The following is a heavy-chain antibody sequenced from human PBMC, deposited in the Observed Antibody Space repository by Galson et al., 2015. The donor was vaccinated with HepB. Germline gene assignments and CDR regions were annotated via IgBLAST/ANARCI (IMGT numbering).Heavy chain of an antibody. D-gene: IGHD3-22*01. CDR3: ASPAYYYDSSGYYTL. CDR1: GYTFTGYY. CDR2: INPNSGGT. J-gene: IGHJ4*02. V-gene: IGHV1-2*02. Sequence: SVKVSCKASGYTFTGYYMHWVRQAPGQGLEWMGWINPNSGGTNYAQKFQGRVTMTRDTSISTAYMELSRLRSDDTAVYYCASPAYYYDSSGYYTLWGQGTLVTVSS.